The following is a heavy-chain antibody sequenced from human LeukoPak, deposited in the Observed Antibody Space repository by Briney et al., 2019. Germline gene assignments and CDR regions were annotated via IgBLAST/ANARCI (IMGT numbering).Heavy chain of an antibody. CDR3: ARDRNGYNREFDF. CDR2: INSDGSST. Sequence: PGGSLRLSCAASGFTFSSYWMHWVRQAPGKGLVWVSRINSDGSSTSYADSVKGRFTISRDNAKNTLYLQMNSLRAEDSAVYYCARDRNGYNREFDFWGRGTLVTVSS. CDR1: GFTFSSYW. D-gene: IGHD5-24*01. V-gene: IGHV3-74*01. J-gene: IGHJ4*02.